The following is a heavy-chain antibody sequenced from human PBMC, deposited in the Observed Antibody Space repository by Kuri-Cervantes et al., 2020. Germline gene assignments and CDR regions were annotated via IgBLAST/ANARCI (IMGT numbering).Heavy chain of an antibody. V-gene: IGHV1-2*04. CDR3: AREGAVAGPGFDP. Sequence: ASVKVSCKASGYTFTSYDINWVRQATGQGLEWMGWINPNSGGTNYAQKFQGWVTMTRDTSISTAYMELSRLRSDDTAVYYCAREGAVAGPGFDPWGQGTLVTVSS. J-gene: IGHJ5*02. CDR2: INPNSGGT. D-gene: IGHD6-19*01. CDR1: GYTFTSYD.